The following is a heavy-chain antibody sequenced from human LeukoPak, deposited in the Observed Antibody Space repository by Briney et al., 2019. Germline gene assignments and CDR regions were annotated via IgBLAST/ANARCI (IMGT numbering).Heavy chain of an antibody. D-gene: IGHD1-20*01. CDR2: ISYDGSNK. V-gene: IGHV3-30*01. J-gene: IGHJ5*02. CDR3: ARDMVGVVTGTSPRGWFDP. CDR1: GFTFSSYA. Sequence: PGGSLRLSCAASGFTFSSYAMRWVRQAPGKGLEWVAVISYDGSNKYYADSVKGRFTISRDNSKNTLYLQMNSLRAEDTAVYYCARDMVGVVTGTSPRGWFDPWGQGTLVTVSS.